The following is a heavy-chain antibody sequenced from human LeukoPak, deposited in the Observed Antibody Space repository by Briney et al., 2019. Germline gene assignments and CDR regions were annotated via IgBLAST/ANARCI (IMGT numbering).Heavy chain of an antibody. J-gene: IGHJ4*02. CDR2: ISSSSSYI. Sequence: PGGSLRLSCAASGFTFSGYSMNWVRQAPGKGLEWVSSISSSSSYIYYADSVKGRFTISRDNAKNSLYLQMNSLRAEDTAVYYCARVQRKGVLRFLEWLLPLDYWGQGTLVTVSS. CDR1: GFTFSGYS. D-gene: IGHD3-3*01. CDR3: ARVQRKGVLRFLEWLLPLDY. V-gene: IGHV3-21*01.